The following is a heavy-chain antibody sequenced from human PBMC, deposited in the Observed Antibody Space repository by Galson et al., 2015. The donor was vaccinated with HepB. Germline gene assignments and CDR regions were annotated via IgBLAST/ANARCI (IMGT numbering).Heavy chain of an antibody. CDR3: ARVGYIAARPPGVLDYFDY. CDR2: INPNSGGT. J-gene: IGHJ4*02. V-gene: IGHV1-2*02. D-gene: IGHD6-6*01. Sequence: SVKVSCKASGYTFTGYYMHWVRQAPGQGLEWMGWINPNSGGTNYAQKFQGRVTMTRDTSISTAYMELSRLRSDDTAVYYCARVGYIAARPPGVLDYFDYWGQGTLVTVSS. CDR1: GYTFTGYY.